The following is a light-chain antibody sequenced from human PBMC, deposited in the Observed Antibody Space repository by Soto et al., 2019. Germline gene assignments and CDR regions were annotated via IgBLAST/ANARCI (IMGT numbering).Light chain of an antibody. Sequence: EIVLTQSPATLSLSPGERATLSCRATQSVTTSLAWYQQKPGQAPRLLIYDASNRATGIPARFSGSGSGTDFTLTISSLEPEDFAVYYCQQRSNWPRLTFGGGTKVEIK. V-gene: IGKV3-11*01. CDR3: QQRSNWPRLT. J-gene: IGKJ4*01. CDR1: QSVTTS. CDR2: DAS.